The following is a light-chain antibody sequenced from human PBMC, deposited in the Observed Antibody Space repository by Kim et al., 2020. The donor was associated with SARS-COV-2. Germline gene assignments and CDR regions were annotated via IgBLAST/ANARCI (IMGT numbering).Light chain of an antibody. CDR2: GAS. J-gene: IGKJ4*01. Sequence: RSAYVGDRVNVTCRAGQSIDADLNWYQHKPGKAPKLLIFGASNLHTGVPSRFSGSGSGTDFTLTINGLQPEDFATYFCQQSYSILTFGGGTKLEI. V-gene: IGKV1-39*01. CDR3: QQSYSILT. CDR1: QSIDAD.